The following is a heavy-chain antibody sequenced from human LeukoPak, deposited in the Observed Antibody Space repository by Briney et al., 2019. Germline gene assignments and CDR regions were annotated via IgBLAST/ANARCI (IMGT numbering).Heavy chain of an antibody. CDR3: AREVCIGGSCSVFDY. Sequence: PGGSLRLSCAASGFTFSSYWMHWVRQAPGKGLVWVSRINSDGSSRTYADSVKRRFTISRDNAKNTLSLQMNSLRTEDTAVYYCAREVCIGGSCSVFDYWGQGTLVTVSS. V-gene: IGHV3-74*01. CDR1: GFTFSSYW. CDR2: INSDGSSR. D-gene: IGHD2-15*01. J-gene: IGHJ4*02.